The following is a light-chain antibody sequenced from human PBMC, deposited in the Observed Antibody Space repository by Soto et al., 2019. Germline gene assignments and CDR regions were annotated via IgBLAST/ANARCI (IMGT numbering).Light chain of an antibody. V-gene: IGKV3-11*01. J-gene: IGKJ1*01. Sequence: EIVLTPSPATLSSFPGGTVTLSVRASQYINTRLAWYQHRPGQAPRLLIYQTSIRAAGIPARFSASGTGTDFTLTISDVQPEDFAVYYCHQRQSWPRKFGQGTKVDIK. CDR3: HQRQSWPRK. CDR1: QYINTR. CDR2: QTS.